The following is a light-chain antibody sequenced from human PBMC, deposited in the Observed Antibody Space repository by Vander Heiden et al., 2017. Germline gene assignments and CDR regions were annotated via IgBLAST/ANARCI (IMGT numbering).Light chain of an antibody. Sequence: DIEMTQSPSTLSASLGDRVTITCQASQSVNTWVAWYQQKPGKAPKVLIHKASTLENGVPSRFSGSGFGTEFSLIISSVQADDSATYYCQQYQTSSTFAQGTRVEI. CDR2: KAS. CDR3: QQYQTSST. J-gene: IGKJ1*01. V-gene: IGKV1-5*03. CDR1: QSVNTW.